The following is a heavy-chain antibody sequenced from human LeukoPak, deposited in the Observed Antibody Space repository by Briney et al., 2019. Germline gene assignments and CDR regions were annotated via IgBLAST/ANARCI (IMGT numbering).Heavy chain of an antibody. J-gene: IGHJ3*02. CDR3: AKSPRGGSCWDAFDI. CDR1: GFTFSSYA. CDR2: ISGSGGST. V-gene: IGHV3-23*01. Sequence: GGSLRLSCAASGFTFSSYAMSWVRQAPGKGLEWVSAISGSGGSTYYADSVKGRFTTSRDNSKNTLYLQMNSLRAEDTAVYYCAKSPRGGSCWDAFDIWGQGTMVTVSS. D-gene: IGHD2-15*01.